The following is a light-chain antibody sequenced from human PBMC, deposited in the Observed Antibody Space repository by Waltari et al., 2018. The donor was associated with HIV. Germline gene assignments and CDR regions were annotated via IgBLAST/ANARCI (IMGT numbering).Light chain of an antibody. CDR2: YND. CDR1: SSNIGNNY. Sequence: QSVLTQPPSVSAAPGQKVTISCSGSSSNIGNNYVSWYQHLPGTAPKLLIYYNDKRPSGIPDRFSGSKSGTSATLGITGLQTGGEADYYCGTWDSSLSAWVFGGGTKLTVL. J-gene: IGLJ3*02. CDR3: GTWDSSLSAWV. V-gene: IGLV1-51*01.